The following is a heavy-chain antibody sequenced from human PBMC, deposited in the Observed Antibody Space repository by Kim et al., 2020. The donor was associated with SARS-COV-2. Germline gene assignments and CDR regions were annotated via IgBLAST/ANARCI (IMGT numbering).Heavy chain of an antibody. CDR3: ARTSGLKSLDY. V-gene: IGHV4-4*07. CDR1: SGSIKSYY. D-gene: IGHD2-8*01. Sequence: SETLSLTCTVSSGSIKSYYWSWIRQPAGQGLEWIGRIYDDGVTNYNPSLKSRVTMSVDTSKNQFSLRLTSVTAADTAAYYCARTSGLKSLDYWGQGTLVT. J-gene: IGHJ4*02. CDR2: IYDDGVT.